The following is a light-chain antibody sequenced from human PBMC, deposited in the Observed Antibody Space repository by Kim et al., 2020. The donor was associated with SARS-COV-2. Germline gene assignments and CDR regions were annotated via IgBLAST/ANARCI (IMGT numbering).Light chain of an antibody. CDR2: LNSDGSH. CDR3: QTWGTGIWV. V-gene: IGLV4-69*01. Sequence: ASVKLTCTLSSGHSNYASAWHQQQPEKGPRYLMKLNSDGSHSNGDGIPDRFSGSSSGTERYLTISSLQSEDEAGYYCQTWGTGIWVFGGGTQLTVL. CDR1: SGHSNYA. J-gene: IGLJ3*02.